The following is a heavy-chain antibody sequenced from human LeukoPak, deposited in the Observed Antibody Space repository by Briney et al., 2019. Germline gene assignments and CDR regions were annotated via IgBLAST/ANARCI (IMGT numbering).Heavy chain of an antibody. D-gene: IGHD3-16*01. CDR3: AKGSSVGGDY. J-gene: IGHJ4*02. V-gene: IGHV3-43*02. CDR1: GFTFDDYA. Sequence: GGSLRLSCAASGFTFDDYAMHWVRQAPGKGLEWVSLISGDGGSTYYADSVKGRFTISRDNSKNSLYLQMNSLRTEGTALYYCAKGSSVGGDYWGQGTLVTVSS. CDR2: ISGDGGST.